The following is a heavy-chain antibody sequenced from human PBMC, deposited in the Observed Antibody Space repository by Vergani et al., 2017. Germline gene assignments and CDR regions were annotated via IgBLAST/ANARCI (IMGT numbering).Heavy chain of an antibody. CDR3: AREGVGATPYDYYYMDV. D-gene: IGHD1-26*01. CDR2: INPNSGCT. CDR1: GYTFTGYY. J-gene: IGHJ6*03. V-gene: IGHV1-2*02. Sequence: QVQLVQSGAEVKKPGASVKVSCKASGYTFTGYYMHWVRQAPGQGLEWMGWINPNSGCTNYAQKFQGRVTMTRDTSISTAYMELSSLRSEDTAVYYCAREGVGATPYDYYYMDVWGKGTTVTVSS.